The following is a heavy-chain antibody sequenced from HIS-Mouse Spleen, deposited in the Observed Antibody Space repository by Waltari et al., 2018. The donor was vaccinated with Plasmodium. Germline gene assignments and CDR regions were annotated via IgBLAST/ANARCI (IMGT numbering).Heavy chain of an antibody. D-gene: IGHD6-13*01. CDR2: IKQDGSEK. Sequence: EVQLVESGGGLVQPGGSLRLSCAASGFTFSSYWMSWVGQAPGKGLEWVAKIKQDGSEKDYVDSVKGRFTISRDNAKNSLYLQMNSLRAEDTAVYYCASSWYWYFDLWGRGTLVTVSS. J-gene: IGHJ2*01. CDR1: GFTFSSYW. V-gene: IGHV3-7*01. CDR3: ASSWYWYFDL.